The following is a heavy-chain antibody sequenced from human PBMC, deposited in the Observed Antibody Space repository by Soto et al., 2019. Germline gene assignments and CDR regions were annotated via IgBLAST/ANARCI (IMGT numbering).Heavy chain of an antibody. CDR2: ISHSGST. V-gene: IGHV4-30-2*01. Sequence: QLQLQESCSGLVKPSQTLSLTCAVSGVSISSGDYSWSWIRQPPGKGLEWIGYISHSGSTYYIPSLKSRVTISVDRSKNQFSLKLSSVTAADTAVYYCAGGIAARPLGYWGQGTLVTGSS. CDR3: AGGIAARPLGY. D-gene: IGHD6-6*01. CDR1: GVSISSGDYS. J-gene: IGHJ4*02.